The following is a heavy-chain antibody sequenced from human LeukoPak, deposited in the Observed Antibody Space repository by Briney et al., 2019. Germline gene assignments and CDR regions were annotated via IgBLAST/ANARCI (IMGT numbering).Heavy chain of an antibody. J-gene: IGHJ4*02. CDR3: ARDLVSRSNY. CDR1: GFTFSRYT. CDR2: ISSSGYYI. D-gene: IGHD6-6*01. V-gene: IGHV3-21*01. Sequence: PGGSLRLSCAASGFTFSRYTMNWVRQSPGKGLEWVSSISSSGYYIYYADSVKGRLTISRDNAKNSLYLQMNSLRAEDTAVYYFARDLVSRSNYWGQGTPVTVSS.